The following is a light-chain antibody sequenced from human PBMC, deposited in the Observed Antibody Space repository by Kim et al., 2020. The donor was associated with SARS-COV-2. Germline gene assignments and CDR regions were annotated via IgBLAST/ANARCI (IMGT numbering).Light chain of an antibody. CDR3: QVWDNVSEHRV. V-gene: IGLV3-21*04. Sequence: SYELTQPPSVSVAPGATAKITCAGIHIGSRSVHWYQQRPGQAPVLVISYNSDRPSGIPERFSGSNSGNPATLTITGVEAGDEADYYCQVWDNVSEHRVFGGGTQLTVL. CDR1: HIGSRS. CDR2: YNS. J-gene: IGLJ7*01.